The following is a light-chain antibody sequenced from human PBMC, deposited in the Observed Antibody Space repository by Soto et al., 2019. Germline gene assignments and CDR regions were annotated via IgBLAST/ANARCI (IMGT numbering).Light chain of an antibody. Sequence: DIVFTQSPGTLSLSPGERATLSCRASQTVRSSSLAWYQQKLGQAPRLLIFGASTRDAGFPDRFSGSGSGTDCTLTISRLEPEDVAVYYCQQYGSSTRTFGQGTKVDIK. CDR2: GAS. CDR1: QTVRSSS. CDR3: QQYGSSTRT. V-gene: IGKV3-20*01. J-gene: IGKJ1*01.